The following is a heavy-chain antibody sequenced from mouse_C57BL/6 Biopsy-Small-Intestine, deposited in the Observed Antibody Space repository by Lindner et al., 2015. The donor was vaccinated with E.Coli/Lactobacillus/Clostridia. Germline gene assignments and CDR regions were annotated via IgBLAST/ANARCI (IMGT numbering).Heavy chain of an antibody. J-gene: IGHJ1*03. D-gene: IGHD4-1*01. CDR2: IYPGDGDT. Sequence: VQLQESGAELVKPGASVKISCKASGYAFSSYWMNWVKQRPGKGLEWIGQIYPGDGDTNYNGKFKGKATLTADKSSSAAYMELNSLTSEDSAVYYCARRLTGTGYFDVWGTGTTVTVSS. V-gene: IGHV1-80*01. CDR3: ARRLTGTGYFDV. CDR1: GYAFSSYW.